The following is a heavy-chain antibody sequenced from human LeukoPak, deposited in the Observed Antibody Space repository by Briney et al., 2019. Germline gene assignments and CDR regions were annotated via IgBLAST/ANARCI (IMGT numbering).Heavy chain of an antibody. D-gene: IGHD3-22*01. V-gene: IGHV3-48*01. CDR2: ISSSSGTI. CDR1: GFIFMNYN. Sequence: GESLRLSCAVSGFIFMNYNVNWVRQAPGKGLEWISYISSSSGTIYYADSVRGRFTISRDNAKNSLYLQMNSLGAEDTAVYYCARGFHRYNYDSGAYSVYWGQGTLVTVSS. J-gene: IGHJ4*02. CDR3: ARGFHRYNYDSGAYSVY.